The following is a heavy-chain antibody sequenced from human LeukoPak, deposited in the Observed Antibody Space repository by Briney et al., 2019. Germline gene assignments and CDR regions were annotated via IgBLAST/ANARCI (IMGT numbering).Heavy chain of an antibody. CDR1: GGSINSHY. CDR2: IFNSGST. Sequence: SETLSLTCSVSGGSINSHYWSWIRQPPGKRLEWIGYIFNSGSTNYNPSLRSRVTMSVDTSRDQFFLRLSSVTAADTAIYYCASRPAGTTWYGVFDYWGQGTLVIVSS. D-gene: IGHD6-13*01. J-gene: IGHJ4*02. V-gene: IGHV4-59*11. CDR3: ASRPAGTTWYGVFDY.